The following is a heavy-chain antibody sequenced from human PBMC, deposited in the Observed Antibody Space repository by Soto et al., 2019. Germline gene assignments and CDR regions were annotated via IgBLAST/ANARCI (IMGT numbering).Heavy chain of an antibody. CDR1: GFTFSSYS. J-gene: IGHJ6*02. CDR3: ARGPRITMIVVVISTQYYGMDV. CDR2: ITSGGSTK. Sequence: GGSLRLSCAASGFTFSSYSMNWVRQAPGKGLEWVSFITSGGSTKYYADSVKGRFTISRDNSKNTLYLQMNSLRAEDTAVYYCARGPRITMIVVVISTQYYGMDVWGQGTTVTVSS. V-gene: IGHV3-48*01. D-gene: IGHD3-22*01.